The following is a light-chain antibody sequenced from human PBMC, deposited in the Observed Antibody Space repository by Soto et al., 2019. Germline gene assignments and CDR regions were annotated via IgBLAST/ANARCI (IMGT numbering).Light chain of an antibody. CDR2: DVS. Sequence: QSALTQPASVSGSPGQSITISCTGTSSDVGGYNYVSWYQHLPGKAPKLVIYDVSNRPSGVSNRFSGSKSGNTASLTISGLQAEDEADYYCSSYTSSSTVVFGGGTKVTVL. CDR3: SSYTSSSTVV. CDR1: SSDVGGYNY. J-gene: IGLJ2*01. V-gene: IGLV2-14*03.